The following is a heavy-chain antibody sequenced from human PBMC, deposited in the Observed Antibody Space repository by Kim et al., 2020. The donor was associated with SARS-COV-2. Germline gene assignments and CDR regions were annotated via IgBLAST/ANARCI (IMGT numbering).Heavy chain of an antibody. V-gene: IGHV3-66*01. CDR3: ATNLAAAGVV. CDR2: IYSGDKT. D-gene: IGHD6-13*01. CDR1: GFTVSSNY. J-gene: IGHJ4*02. Sequence: GGSLRLSCAASGFTVSSNYMSWLRQAPGKGLEWLSVIYSGDKTYYVESVKARLTISRDNSTNTLYLQMSSLRVEDTAVYYCATNLAAAGVVWGQGTLVTV.